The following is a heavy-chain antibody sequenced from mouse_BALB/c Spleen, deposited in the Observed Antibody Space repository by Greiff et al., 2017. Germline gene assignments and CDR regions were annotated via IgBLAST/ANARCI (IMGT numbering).Heavy chain of an antibody. CDR3: ARGGICYGCDENYFDY. CDR2: IDPANGNT. J-gene: IGHJ2*01. Sequence: VHVKQSGAELVKPGASVKLSCTASGFNIKDTYMHWVKQRPEQGLEWIGRIDPANGNTKYDPKFQGKATITADTSSNTAYLQLSSLTSEDTAVYYGARGGICYGCDENYFDYWGQGTTLTVSS. CDR1: GFNIKDTY. D-gene: IGHD2-2*01. V-gene: IGHV14-3*02.